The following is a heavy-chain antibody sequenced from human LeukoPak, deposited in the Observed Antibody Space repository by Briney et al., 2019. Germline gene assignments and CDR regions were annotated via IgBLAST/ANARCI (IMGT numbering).Heavy chain of an antibody. CDR1: GYTFTGYY. Sequence: VASVKVSCKASGYTFTGYYMHWVRQAPGQGLEWMGRIIPILGIANYAQKFQGRVTITADKSTSTAYMELSSLRSEDTAVYYCANGNSLQRGHWGQGTLVTVSS. V-gene: IGHV1-69*02. J-gene: IGHJ1*01. CDR3: ANGNSLQRGH. CDR2: IIPILGIA. D-gene: IGHD4-23*01.